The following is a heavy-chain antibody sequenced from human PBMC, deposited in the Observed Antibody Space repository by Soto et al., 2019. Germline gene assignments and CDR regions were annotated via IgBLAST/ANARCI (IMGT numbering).Heavy chain of an antibody. CDR2: TSHDDSKK. CDR3: ARDSHVGSGWQLTADY. D-gene: IGHD6-19*01. CDR1: GFTLSRLP. V-gene: IGHV3-30*07. J-gene: IGHJ4*02. Sequence: GGSLRLSCTASGFTLSRLPMHWVRQAPDKGLEWVSATSHDDSKKYYAESVKGRFTISRDNSKNTLYLQMNSLRAEDTAVYYCARDSHVGSGWQLTADYWGQGTLVTVSS.